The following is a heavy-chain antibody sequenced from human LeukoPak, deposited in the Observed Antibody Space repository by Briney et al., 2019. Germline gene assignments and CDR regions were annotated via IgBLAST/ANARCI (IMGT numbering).Heavy chain of an antibody. D-gene: IGHD3-3*01. CDR2: INSDGSST. Sequence: GGSLRLSCAVSGFTFSSYWMHWVRQAPGKGLVWVSRINSDGSSTSYADSVKGRFTISRDNAKNTLYLQMNSLRAEDTAVYYCARDLAGSGYLNWFDPWGQGTLVTVSS. J-gene: IGHJ5*02. CDR1: GFTFSSYW. CDR3: ARDLAGSGYLNWFDP. V-gene: IGHV3-74*01.